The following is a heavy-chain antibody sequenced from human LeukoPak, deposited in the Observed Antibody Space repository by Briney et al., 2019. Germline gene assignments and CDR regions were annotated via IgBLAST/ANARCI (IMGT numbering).Heavy chain of an antibody. J-gene: IGHJ6*03. CDR2: ISGSGGST. V-gene: IGHV3-23*01. CDR3: AKGRGWEASYYYYYMDV. D-gene: IGHD1-26*01. Sequence: GSLRLSCAASGFTFSSYGVSWVRQAPGKGLEWVSAISGSGGSTYYGDSVKGRFTISRDNSKNTLYLQMNSLRAEDTAVYYCAKGRGWEASYYYYYMDVWGKGTTVTISS. CDR1: GFTFSSYG.